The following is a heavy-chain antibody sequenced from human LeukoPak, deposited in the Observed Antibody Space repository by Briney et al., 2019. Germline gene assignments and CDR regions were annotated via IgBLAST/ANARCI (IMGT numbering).Heavy chain of an antibody. V-gene: IGHV4-38-2*02. J-gene: IGHJ5*02. CDR3: AGDAYYYDSSGYRVVWFDP. D-gene: IGHD3-22*01. CDR1: GYSISSGYY. CDR2: IYHSGGT. Sequence: PSETLSLTCTVSGYSISSGYYWGWFRQPPGKGREGIGSIYHSGGTYYNPSLRSRVTISVDTTTNQFSLRLSSVTAPATPVCYSAGDAYYYDSSGYRVVWFDPWGQGTLVTVSS.